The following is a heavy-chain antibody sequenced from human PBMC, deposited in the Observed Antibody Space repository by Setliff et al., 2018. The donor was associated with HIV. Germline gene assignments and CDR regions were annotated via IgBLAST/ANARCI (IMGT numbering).Heavy chain of an antibody. Sequence: SATLSLPCTVSGGSISSYYWSWIRQPAGKGLEWIGHIYISGSTNYNPSFNSRVTMSVDTSKNQFSLRLTSVTAADTAMYHCARDRSSGWSKDWFDTWGQGSLVTVSS. CDR1: GGSISSYY. V-gene: IGHV4-4*07. J-gene: IGHJ5*02. CDR2: IYISGST. D-gene: IGHD6-19*01. CDR3: ARDRSSGWSKDWFDT.